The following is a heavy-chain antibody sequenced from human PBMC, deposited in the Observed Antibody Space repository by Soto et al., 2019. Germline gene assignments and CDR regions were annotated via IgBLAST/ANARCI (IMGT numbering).Heavy chain of an antibody. D-gene: IGHD3-10*01. CDR1: GFIFTNYA. V-gene: IGHV3-23*01. J-gene: IGHJ6*03. Sequence: EVQLLESGGGLVQPGGSLRLSCAASGFIFTNYAMTWVRQAPGKGLEWVSALSGSGDTTYYADTVKGRFTISRDNSKNTLYPKMNSLRAEDTAIYYCAKDSLFTLWCGGGVHSYYMDVWGKGTTVTVSS. CDR3: AKDSLFTLWCGGGVHSYYMDV. CDR2: LSGSGDTT.